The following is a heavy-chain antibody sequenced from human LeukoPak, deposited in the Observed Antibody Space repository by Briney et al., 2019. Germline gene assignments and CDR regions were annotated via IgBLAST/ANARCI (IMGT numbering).Heavy chain of an antibody. V-gene: IGHV4-34*01. CDR1: GGSFSGYY. CDR3: ATSYSSGWYAGYYYYMDV. J-gene: IGHJ6*03. CDR2: INHSGST. Sequence: SETLSLTCAVYGGSFSGYYWSWIRQPPGKGLEWMGEINHSGSTNYNPSLKSRVTISVDTSKNQFSLKLSSVTAADTAVYYCATSYSSGWYAGYYYYMDVWGKGTTVTVSS. D-gene: IGHD6-19*01.